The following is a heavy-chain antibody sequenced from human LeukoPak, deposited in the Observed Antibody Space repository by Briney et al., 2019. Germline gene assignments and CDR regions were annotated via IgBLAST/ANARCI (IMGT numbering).Heavy chain of an antibody. V-gene: IGHV1-46*01. CDR3: AREGGCSGACDINWFDP. Sequence: ASVTVSCKTSGYTFTSYYMHWVRQAPGQGLEWMGIINPSGGSTSYAQKFQGRVTMTRDTSTSTVYMELSSLRSEDTAVYYCAREGGCSGACDINWFDPWGQGTLVTVSS. CDR2: INPSGGST. D-gene: IGHD2-15*01. CDR1: GYTFTSYY. J-gene: IGHJ5*02.